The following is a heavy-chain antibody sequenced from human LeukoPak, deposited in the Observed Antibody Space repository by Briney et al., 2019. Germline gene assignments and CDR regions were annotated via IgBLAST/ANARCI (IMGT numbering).Heavy chain of an antibody. D-gene: IGHD6-13*01. CDR2: ISAYNGNT. J-gene: IGHJ4*02. CDR3: ARDGEQQPHGPSCFDY. CDR1: GYTFTSYG. Sequence: ASVKVSGKASGYTFTSYGISWVRQAPGQGLEWMGWISAYNGNTNYAQKLQGRVTMTTDTSTSTAYMELRSLRSDDTAVYYCARDGEQQPHGPSCFDYWGQGTLVTVSS. V-gene: IGHV1-18*01.